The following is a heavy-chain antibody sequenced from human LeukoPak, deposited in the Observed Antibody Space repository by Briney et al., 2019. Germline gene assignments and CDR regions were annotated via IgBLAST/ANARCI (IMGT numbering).Heavy chain of an antibody. V-gene: IGHV3-23*01. D-gene: IGHD3-3*01. CDR3: AKGKNWGRFLADAFDI. CDR2: ISGSGGST. Sequence: PGGSLRLSCAASGFTFSSYAMSCVRQAPGKGLEWVSAISGSGGSTYYADSVKGRFTISRDNSENTLYLQMNSLRAEDTAVYYCAKGKNWGRFLADAFDIWGQGTMVTVSS. J-gene: IGHJ3*02. CDR1: GFTFSSYA.